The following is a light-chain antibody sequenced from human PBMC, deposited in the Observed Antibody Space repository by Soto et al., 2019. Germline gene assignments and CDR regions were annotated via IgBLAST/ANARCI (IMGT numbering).Light chain of an antibody. CDR1: QSISSY. CDR3: HQRSNWLT. CDR2: DAS. Sequence: EIVLTQSPATLSLSPGERATLSCRASQSISSYLGWYQQKPGQAPRLLIYDASNRATGIPARFSGSGSGTDFTLTISSLEPEDFAVYYCHQRSNWLTFGGGTKVEIK. J-gene: IGKJ4*01. V-gene: IGKV3-11*01.